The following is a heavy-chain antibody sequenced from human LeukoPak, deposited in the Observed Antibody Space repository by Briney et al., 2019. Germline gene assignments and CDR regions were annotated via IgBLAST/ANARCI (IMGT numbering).Heavy chain of an antibody. CDR2: ILQSGST. V-gene: IGHV4-38-2*02. Sequence: PSETLSLTCSVSGYSISNGYYWGWIRQPPGKGLEWIGSILQSGSTYYNPSLKSRVTISVDTSKNQFSLKLSSVSAADTAVYYCARLRAGQTDYWGQGTLVTVSS. CDR1: GYSISNGYY. CDR3: ARLRAGQTDY. J-gene: IGHJ4*02. D-gene: IGHD6-13*01.